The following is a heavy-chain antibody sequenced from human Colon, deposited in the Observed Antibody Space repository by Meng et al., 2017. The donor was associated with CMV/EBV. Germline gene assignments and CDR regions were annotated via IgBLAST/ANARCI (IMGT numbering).Heavy chain of an antibody. V-gene: IGHV1-2*02. D-gene: IGHD1-26*01. CDR3: ARDPSGSRVPFDY. J-gene: IGHJ4*02. CDR2: INSNSGAT. CDR1: GYTFSDYH. Sequence: QVPLVPSGAEVKKPGASVKVSCKASGYTFSDYHIHWVRQAPGQGLEWMGWINSNSGATDYAQKFQGRLTMTRDTSITTVYMELSSLRSDDTAVYYCARDPSGSRVPFDYWGQGSLVTVSS.